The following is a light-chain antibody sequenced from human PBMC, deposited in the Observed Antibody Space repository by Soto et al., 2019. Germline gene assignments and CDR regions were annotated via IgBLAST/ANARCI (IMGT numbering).Light chain of an antibody. CDR1: QNIRNN. CDR3: QQYDNWPPT. J-gene: IGKJ4*01. Sequence: EIVMTQSPATVSVSPGERATLSCRASQNIRNNLAWYQQRPGQAPTLLIYGASTRATGVPASFRGSVSGTEFTLTINGLQSEDVALYWCQQYDNWPPTFGGGTKVEIK. CDR2: GAS. V-gene: IGKV3-15*01.